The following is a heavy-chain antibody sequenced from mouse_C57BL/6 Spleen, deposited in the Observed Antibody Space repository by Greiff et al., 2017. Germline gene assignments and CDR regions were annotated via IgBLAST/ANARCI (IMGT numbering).Heavy chain of an antibody. V-gene: IGHV1-55*01. CDR1: GYTFTSYW. D-gene: IGHD1-1*01. CDR2: IYPGSGST. Sequence: QVQLKQPGAELVKPGASVQMSCKASGYTFTSYWLTWVKQRPGQGLERIGDIYPGSGSTNYNEKFKSKATLTVDTSSSTAYMQLSSLTSEDSAVYYCARKPEYYGSSYDYFDYGGQGTTRTVSS. J-gene: IGHJ2*01. CDR3: ARKPEYYGSSYDYFDY.